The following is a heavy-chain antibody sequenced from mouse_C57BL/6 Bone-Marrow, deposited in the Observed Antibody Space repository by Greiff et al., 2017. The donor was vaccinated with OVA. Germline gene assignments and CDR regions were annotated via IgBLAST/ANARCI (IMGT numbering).Heavy chain of an antibody. Sequence: EVKLVESGGGLVKPGGSLKLSCAASGFTFSDYGMHWVRQAPEKGLEWVAYISSGSSTIYYADTVKGRFTISRDNAKNTLFLQMTSLRSEDTAMYYCARNRDYGFDYWGQGTTLTVSS. CDR1: GFTFSDYG. J-gene: IGHJ2*01. CDR3: ARNRDYGFDY. D-gene: IGHD2-4*01. CDR2: ISSGSSTI. V-gene: IGHV5-17*01.